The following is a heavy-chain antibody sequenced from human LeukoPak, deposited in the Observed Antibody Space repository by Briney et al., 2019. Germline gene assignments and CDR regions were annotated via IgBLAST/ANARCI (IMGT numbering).Heavy chain of an antibody. V-gene: IGHV3-64*01. CDR3: AKVPSYDFWSGYWATNYYYYMDV. J-gene: IGHJ6*03. D-gene: IGHD3-3*01. CDR1: GFTFSNYA. CDR2: IRGNGDST. Sequence: GGSLRLSCAASGFTFSNYAMDWVRQAPGKGLEYVSSIRGNGDSTNYANSVKGRFTISRDNSKNTLYLQMGSLRAEDTAVYYCAKVPSYDFWSGYWATNYYYYMDVWGKGTTVTVSS.